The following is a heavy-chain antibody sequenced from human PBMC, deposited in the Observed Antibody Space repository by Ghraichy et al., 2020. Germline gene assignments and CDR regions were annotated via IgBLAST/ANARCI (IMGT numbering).Heavy chain of an antibody. CDR2: ISGSGGST. Sequence: GESLNISCAASGFTFSSYAMIWVRQAPGKGLEWVSGISGSGGSTYYADSVKGRFTISRDNSKNTLYLQMNSLRAEDTAVYYCAKDQGTGYWYFDLWGRGTLVTVSS. D-gene: IGHD7-27*01. V-gene: IGHV3-23*01. CDR1: GFTFSSYA. CDR3: AKDQGTGYWYFDL. J-gene: IGHJ2*01.